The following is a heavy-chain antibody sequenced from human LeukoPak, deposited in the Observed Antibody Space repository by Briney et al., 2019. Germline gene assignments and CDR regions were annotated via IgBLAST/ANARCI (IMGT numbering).Heavy chain of an antibody. D-gene: IGHD4-17*01. CDR2: ISDDSSKT. CDR3: AKEGPDYGYYRSGDYFDF. CDR1: GFTFRNYA. Sequence: PGGSLRLSCAASGFTFRNYAMGWVRQAPGKGLECVSAISDDSSKTSYADSVKGRFTISRDYSKNTLYLQMNSLRAEDTAVYYCAKEGPDYGYYRSGDYFDFWGQGTLVTVSS. J-gene: IGHJ4*02. V-gene: IGHV3-23*01.